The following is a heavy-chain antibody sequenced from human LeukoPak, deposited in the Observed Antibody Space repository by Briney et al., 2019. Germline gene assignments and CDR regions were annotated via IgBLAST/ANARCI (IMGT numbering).Heavy chain of an antibody. D-gene: IGHD3-10*01. CDR1: GFTFSNAW. Sequence: GGSLRLSCAASGFTFSNAWMNWVRQAQGKGLEWVGRIKSKAPGGTTDYAAPVKGRFTISRDDSANTLYLQMNSLKTEDTAVYYCTTTAYGHGDFDYWGQGTLVTVSS. V-gene: IGHV3-15*01. J-gene: IGHJ4*02. CDR3: TTTAYGHGDFDY. CDR2: IKSKAPGGTT.